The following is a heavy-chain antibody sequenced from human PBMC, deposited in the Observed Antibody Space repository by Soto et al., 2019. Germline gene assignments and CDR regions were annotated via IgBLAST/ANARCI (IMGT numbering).Heavy chain of an antibody. CDR2: IRHSGST. V-gene: IGHV4-34*01. Sequence: SETLSLTCAVYGGSFSGYYWSWIRQSPGKGLEWIGEIRHSGSTNYNPSLKSRVTISVDTSKNQFSLKLSSVTAADTAVYYCARTYGGNSFDYWGQGTLVTVSS. CDR3: ARTYGGNSFDY. J-gene: IGHJ4*02. D-gene: IGHD2-21*02. CDR1: GGSFSGYY.